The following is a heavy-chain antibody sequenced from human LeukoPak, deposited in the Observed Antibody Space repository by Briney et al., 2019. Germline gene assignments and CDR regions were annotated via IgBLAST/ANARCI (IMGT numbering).Heavy chain of an antibody. J-gene: IGHJ3*02. V-gene: IGHV3-11*01. CDR1: GFTFSDYY. CDR2: ISSSGSTI. Sequence: GGSLRLSCAASGFTFSDYYMSWIRQAPGKGLEWVSYISSSGSTIYYADSVKGRFTISRDNAKNSPYLQMNSLRAEDTAVYYCARDLTMMSAFDIWGQGTMVTVSS. CDR3: ARDLTMMSAFDI. D-gene: IGHD3-22*01.